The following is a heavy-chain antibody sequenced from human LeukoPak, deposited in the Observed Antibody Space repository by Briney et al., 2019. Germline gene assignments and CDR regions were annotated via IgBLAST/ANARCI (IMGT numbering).Heavy chain of an antibody. CDR3: ARASYSYDINGWVPFDY. CDR1: GGSISSGSYY. J-gene: IGHJ4*02. D-gene: IGHD3-22*01. CDR2: IYTSGST. V-gene: IGHV4-61*02. Sequence: PSETLSLTCTVSGGSISSGSYYWSWIRQPAGKGLEWIGRIYTSGSTNYNPSLKSRVTISVDTSKNQFSLKLSSVTAADTAVYYCARASYSYDINGWVPFDYWGQGTLVTVSS.